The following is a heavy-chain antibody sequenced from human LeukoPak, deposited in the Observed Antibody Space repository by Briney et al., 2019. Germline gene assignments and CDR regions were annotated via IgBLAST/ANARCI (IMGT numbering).Heavy chain of an antibody. CDR3: ARARGRTYYYDSSGFQGAFDI. V-gene: IGHV3-64*01. CDR2: ISSNGGST. D-gene: IGHD3-22*01. Sequence: PGGSLSLSRAASGFTFSSYAMHWVRQAPGKGLEYVSAISSNGGSTYYANSVKGRFTISRDNSKNTLYLQMGSLRAEDMAVYYCARARGRTYYYDSSGFQGAFDIWGQGTMVTVSS. J-gene: IGHJ3*02. CDR1: GFTFSSYA.